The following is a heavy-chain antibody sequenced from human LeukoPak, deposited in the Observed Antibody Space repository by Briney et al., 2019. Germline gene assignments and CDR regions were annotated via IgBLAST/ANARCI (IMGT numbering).Heavy chain of an antibody. CDR3: ARDLQPYGDYALT. V-gene: IGHV4-31*03. J-gene: IGHJ3*01. Sequence: PSETLSLTCTVSGGSISSGGYYWSWIRQHPGKGLEWIGYIYYSGSTYYNPSLKSRVTISVDTSKNQFSLKLSSVTAADTAVYYCARDLQPYGDYALTWGQGTMVTVSS. CDR2: IYYSGST. CDR1: GGSISSGGYY. D-gene: IGHD4-17*01.